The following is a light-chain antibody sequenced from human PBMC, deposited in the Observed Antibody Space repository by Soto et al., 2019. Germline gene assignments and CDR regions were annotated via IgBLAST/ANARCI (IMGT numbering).Light chain of an antibody. V-gene: IGLV2-8*01. Sequence: QSALTQPPPASGSPGQSVTISCTGTSSDVGGYNFVSWYQQHPGKAPKLMIYEVSERPSGVPDRFSGSKSGNTASLTVSGLQAEDEADYYCSSYAGSNIVVFGGGTKLTFL. CDR1: SSDVGGYNF. CDR3: SSYAGSNIVV. J-gene: IGLJ2*01. CDR2: EVS.